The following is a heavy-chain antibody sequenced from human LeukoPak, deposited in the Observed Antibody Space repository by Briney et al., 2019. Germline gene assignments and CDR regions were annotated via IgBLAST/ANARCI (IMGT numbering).Heavy chain of an antibody. J-gene: IGHJ4*02. CDR3: AREGIVVVPAAISRGYFDC. CDR1: GGSFSGYY. CDR2: INHSGST. V-gene: IGHV4-34*01. Sequence: SETLSLTCAVYGGSFSGYYWSWIRQPPGKGLEWIGEINHSGSTNYNPSLKSRVTISVDTSKNQFSLKLSSVTAADTAVYYCAREGIVVVPAAISRGYFDCWGQGTLVTVSS. D-gene: IGHD2-2*01.